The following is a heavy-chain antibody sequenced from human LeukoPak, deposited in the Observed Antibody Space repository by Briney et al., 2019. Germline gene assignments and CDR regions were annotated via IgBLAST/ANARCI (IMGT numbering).Heavy chain of an antibody. V-gene: IGHV3-30*18. CDR2: ISYDGSNK. CDR3: AKDGGGIVVVPAAMLDY. CDR1: RFTFSRYA. J-gene: IGHJ4*02. D-gene: IGHD2-2*01. Sequence: GGSLRLSCAATRFTFSRYAMSWVRQAPGRGLEWVAVISYDGSNKYYADSVKGRFTISRDNSKNTLYLQMNSLRAEDTAVYYCAKDGGGIVVVPAAMLDYWGQGTLVTVSS.